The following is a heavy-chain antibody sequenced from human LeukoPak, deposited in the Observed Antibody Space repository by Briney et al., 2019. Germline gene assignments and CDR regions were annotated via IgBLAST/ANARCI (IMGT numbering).Heavy chain of an antibody. J-gene: IGHJ4*02. CDR3: ARALAVAGTGTTPNY. D-gene: IGHD6-19*01. V-gene: IGHV3-21*01. CDR1: GFTFSSYS. CDR2: ISSSSSYI. Sequence: GGSLRLSCAASGFTFSSYSMNWVRQAPGKGLEWVSSISSSSSYIYYADSVKGRFTISRDNAKNSLYLQMNSLRAEDTAVYYCARALAVAGTGTTPNYWGQGTLVTVSS.